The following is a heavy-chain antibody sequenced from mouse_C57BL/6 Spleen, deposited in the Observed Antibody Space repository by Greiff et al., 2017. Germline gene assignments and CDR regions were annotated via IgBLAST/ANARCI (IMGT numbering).Heavy chain of an antibody. CDR3: AREGYDYDGGYAMDY. CDR1: GFTFSDYG. D-gene: IGHD2-4*01. Sequence: DVHLVESGGGLVKPGGSLKLSCAASGFTFSDYGMHWVRQAPEKGLEWVAYISSGSSTIHYADTVKGRFTISRDNAKNTLFLQMTRLRSEDTAMYYCAREGYDYDGGYAMDYWGQGTSVTVSS. V-gene: IGHV5-17*01. J-gene: IGHJ4*01. CDR2: ISSGSSTI.